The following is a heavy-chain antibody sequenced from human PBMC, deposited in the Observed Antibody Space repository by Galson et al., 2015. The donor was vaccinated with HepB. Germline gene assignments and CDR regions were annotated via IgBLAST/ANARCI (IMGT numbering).Heavy chain of an antibody. CDR1: GYIFTTYC. Sequence: SVKVSCKASGYIFTTYCMHWVRQAPGQGLEWMGMIDLSDTGTNYAQKFQGRVTMTRDTSTTTVYMELSGLRSEDTAVYYCAREAPGTFYFDYWGQGTLVTVSS. D-gene: IGHD2-2*01. CDR2: IDLSDTGT. J-gene: IGHJ4*02. V-gene: IGHV1-46*03. CDR3: AREAPGTFYFDY.